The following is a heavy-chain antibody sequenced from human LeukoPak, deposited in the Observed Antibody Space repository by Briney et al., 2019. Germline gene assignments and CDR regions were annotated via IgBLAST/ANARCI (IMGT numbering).Heavy chain of an antibody. J-gene: IGHJ6*02. CDR1: GFTFSSYW. Sequence: PGGSLRLSCAASGFTFSSYWMNWARQAPGKGLEWVAGINHNGNVNYYVDSVKGRFTISRDNAKNSLYLQMSNSRAEDTAVYFCARGGGLDVWGQGATVTVSS. D-gene: IGHD3-16*01. V-gene: IGHV3-7*03. CDR3: ARGGGLDV. CDR2: INHNGNVN.